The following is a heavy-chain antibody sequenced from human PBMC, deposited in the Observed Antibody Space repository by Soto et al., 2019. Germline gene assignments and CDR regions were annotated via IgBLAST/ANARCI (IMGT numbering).Heavy chain of an antibody. Sequence: PGGSLRLSCAASGFTFSSYAMHWVRQAPGKGLEWVAVISYDGSNKYYADSVKGRFTISRDNSKNTLYLQMNSLRAEDTAVYYCARAHRDRSIAARPSDYYGMDVWGQGTTVTVSS. CDR3: ARAHRDRSIAARPSDYYGMDV. CDR1: GFTFSSYA. CDR2: ISYDGSNK. J-gene: IGHJ6*02. V-gene: IGHV3-30-3*01. D-gene: IGHD6-6*01.